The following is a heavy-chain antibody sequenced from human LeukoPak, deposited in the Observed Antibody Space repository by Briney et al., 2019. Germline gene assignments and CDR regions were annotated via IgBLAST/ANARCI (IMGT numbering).Heavy chain of an antibody. J-gene: IGHJ3*02. Sequence: PSETLSLTCTVSGGSISSYYWSWIRQPPGKGLEWIGYIYYSGSTNYNPSLKSRVTVSVDTSKNQFSLKLSSLTAADTAVYYCARLIERVDYYDSSGYAFDIWGQGTMVTVSS. CDR2: IYYSGST. V-gene: IGHV4-59*08. D-gene: IGHD3-22*01. CDR3: ARLIERVDYYDSSGYAFDI. CDR1: GGSISSYY.